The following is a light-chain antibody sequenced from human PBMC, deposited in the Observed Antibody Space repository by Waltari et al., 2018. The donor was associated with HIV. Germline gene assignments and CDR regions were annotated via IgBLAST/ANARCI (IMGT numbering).Light chain of an antibody. CDR3: QQRNTWIT. V-gene: IGKV3-11*01. J-gene: IGKJ5*01. Sequence: EIVLTQSPATLSLSPGERATLSCRASQSIRTELAWYQQKPGQAPRLFIYDASNRATGIPGRFSGSGSGTDFTLTISSLEPEDFAMHYCQQRNTWITFGQGTRLEI. CDR2: DAS. CDR1: QSIRTE.